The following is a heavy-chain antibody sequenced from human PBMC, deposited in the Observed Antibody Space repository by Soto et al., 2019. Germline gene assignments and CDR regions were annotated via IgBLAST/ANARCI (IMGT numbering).Heavy chain of an antibody. Sequence: GGSLRLSCAASGFTFDDYAMHWVRQAPGKGLEWVSGISWNSGSIGYADSVKGRFTISRDNAKNSLYLQMNSLRAEDTALYYCAKDRGAVAGKVLSFDYWGQGTLVTVSS. J-gene: IGHJ4*02. CDR2: ISWNSGSI. CDR3: AKDRGAVAGKVLSFDY. V-gene: IGHV3-9*01. D-gene: IGHD6-19*01. CDR1: GFTFDDYA.